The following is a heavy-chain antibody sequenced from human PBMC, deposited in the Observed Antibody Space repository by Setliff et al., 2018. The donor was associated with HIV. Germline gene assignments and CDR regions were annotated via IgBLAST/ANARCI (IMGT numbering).Heavy chain of an antibody. V-gene: IGHV4-59*01. D-gene: IGHD3-10*01. CDR3: ARDSGVRGVMVCMDV. CDR2: IYYSGST. CDR1: GGSISSYY. Sequence: SETLSLTCTVPGGSISSYYWSWIRQPPGKGLEWIGYIYYSGSTNYTPSLNSRVTISVDTSKNQFSLKLSSVTAADTAVYYCARDSGVRGVMVCMDVWGKGTAVTVSS. J-gene: IGHJ6*03.